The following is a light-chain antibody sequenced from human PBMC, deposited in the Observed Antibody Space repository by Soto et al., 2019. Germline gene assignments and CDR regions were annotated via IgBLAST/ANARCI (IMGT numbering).Light chain of an antibody. CDR1: QSVSSY. CDR3: QQYDNWPRT. Sequence: EIVLTQSPATLSLSPGERATLSCRASQSVSSYLAWYKQKPGQAPRLLIYDASNRATGIPARFSGSGSGTDFTLTISSLEPEDFAVYYCQQYDNWPRTFGQGTKVDI. J-gene: IGKJ1*01. CDR2: DAS. V-gene: IGKV3-11*01.